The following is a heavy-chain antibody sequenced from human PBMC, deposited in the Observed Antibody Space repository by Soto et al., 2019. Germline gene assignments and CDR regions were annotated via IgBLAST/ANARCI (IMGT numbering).Heavy chain of an antibody. V-gene: IGHV3-30*18. CDR3: VKDEGCSSSTCNNNWFDP. CDR2: TSYDGRNK. Sequence: PGGTLRLFCAASGFSFSNYAMHWVRQAPGKGLEWVALTSYDGRNKYYADSVKGRFTISRDNSKNTLHLQMDSLRAEDTALYYCVKDEGCSSSTCNNNWFDPWGQGTLVTVSS. CDR1: GFSFSNYA. D-gene: IGHD2-2*01. J-gene: IGHJ5*02.